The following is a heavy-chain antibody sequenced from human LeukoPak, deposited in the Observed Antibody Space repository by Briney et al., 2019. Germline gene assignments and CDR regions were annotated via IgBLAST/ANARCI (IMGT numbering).Heavy chain of an antibody. CDR2: ISSSDETI. CDR1: GFTFSSYE. V-gene: IGHV3-48*03. D-gene: IGHD4-23*01. Sequence: GGSLRLSCAASGFTFSSYEMHWVRQPPWKGLDWVSYISSSDETIYYADSVKGRFTISRGNAKNSLYLQMNSLRAEDTAVYYCARDYGGSSPFDYWGQGTLVTVSS. J-gene: IGHJ4*02. CDR3: ARDYGGSSPFDY.